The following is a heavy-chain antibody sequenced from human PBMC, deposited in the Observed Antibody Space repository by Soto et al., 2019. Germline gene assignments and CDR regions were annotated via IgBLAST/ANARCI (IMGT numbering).Heavy chain of an antibody. Sequence: GGSLRLSCAASGFTFSSYAMSWVRQAPGKGLEWVSAISGSGGSTYYADSVKGRFTISRDNSKNTLYLQMNSLRAEDTAVYYCAKDRPDGPKYDSSGYYPFDYWGQGTLVTVSS. CDR1: GFTFSSYA. CDR2: ISGSGGST. D-gene: IGHD3-22*01. J-gene: IGHJ4*02. CDR3: AKDRPDGPKYDSSGYYPFDY. V-gene: IGHV3-23*01.